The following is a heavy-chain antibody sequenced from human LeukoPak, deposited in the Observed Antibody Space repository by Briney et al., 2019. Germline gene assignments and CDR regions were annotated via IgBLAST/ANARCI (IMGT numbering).Heavy chain of an antibody. CDR1: GGSISSGGYY. CDR2: IYHSGST. V-gene: IGHV4-30-2*01. D-gene: IGHD3-3*01. CDR3: ARVGWSGYYANWFDP. J-gene: IGHJ5*02. Sequence: PSQTLSLTCTVSGGSISSGGYYWSWIRQPPGKGLEWIGYIYHSGSTYYSPSLKSRVTISVDRSKNQFSLKLSSVTAADTAVYYCARVGWSGYYANWFDPWGQGTLVTVSS.